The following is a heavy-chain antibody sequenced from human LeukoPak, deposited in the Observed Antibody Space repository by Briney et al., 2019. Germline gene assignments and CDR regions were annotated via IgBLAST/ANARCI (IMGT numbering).Heavy chain of an antibody. D-gene: IGHD3-9*01. V-gene: IGHV1-18*01. CDR2: ICAYNGNT. CDR1: GYTFTSYG. J-gene: IGHJ4*02. CDR3: ARAPARYYDILTGSNFDY. Sequence: ASVKVSCKASGYTFTSYGISWVRQAPGQGLEWRGWICAYNGNTNYAQKLQGRVTMTTDTSTSTAYMELRSLRSDDTAVYYCARAPARYYDILTGSNFDYWGQGTLVTVSS.